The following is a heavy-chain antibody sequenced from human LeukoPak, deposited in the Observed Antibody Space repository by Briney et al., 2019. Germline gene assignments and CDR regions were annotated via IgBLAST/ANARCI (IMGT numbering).Heavy chain of an antibody. J-gene: IGHJ4*02. Sequence: ASVKVSCKASGGTFSSYAVSWVRQAPGQGLEWMGIINPSGGATTYAQKFQGRVTMTRDMSTSTVYMDLSSLRSEDTAVYYCARLEPSLRESTFDYWGQGTLVTVSS. CDR2: INPSGGAT. CDR3: ARLEPSLRESTFDY. CDR1: GGTFSSYA. D-gene: IGHD5/OR15-5a*01. V-gene: IGHV1-46*01.